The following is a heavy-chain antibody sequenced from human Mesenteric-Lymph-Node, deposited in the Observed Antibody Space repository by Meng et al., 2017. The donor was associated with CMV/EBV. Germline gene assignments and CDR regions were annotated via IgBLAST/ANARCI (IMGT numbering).Heavy chain of an antibody. CDR1: GYTFTSYG. D-gene: IGHD5-18*01. J-gene: IGHJ2*01. CDR3: AAGQTDTAMVTDFDL. Sequence: ASVKVSCKASGYTFTSYGISWVRQAPGQGLEWMGWINPNSGGTNYAQKFQERVTITRDMSTSTAYMELSSLRSEDTAVYYCAAGQTDTAMVTDFDLWGRGTLVTVSS. V-gene: IGHV1-8*03. CDR2: INPNSGGT.